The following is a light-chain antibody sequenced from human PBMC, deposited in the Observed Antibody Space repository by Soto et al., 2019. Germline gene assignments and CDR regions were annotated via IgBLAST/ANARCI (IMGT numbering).Light chain of an antibody. V-gene: IGKV1-39*01. CDR2: AAS. CDR3: QQSYIGPLT. J-gene: IGKJ4*01. Sequence: DIQMTESPSSLSASVGDRVTITCRASQSISNYLNWYQQKAGKAPKVLIYAASRLQSGVPSRFSGIGSGTDFTLSISSLQPEDFANYYCQQSYIGPLTFGGGTKVEIK. CDR1: QSISNY.